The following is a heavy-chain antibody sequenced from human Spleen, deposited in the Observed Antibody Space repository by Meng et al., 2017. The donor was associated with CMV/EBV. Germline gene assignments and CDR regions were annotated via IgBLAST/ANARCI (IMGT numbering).Heavy chain of an antibody. J-gene: IGHJ6*02. Sequence: ETLSLTCXASEFTFSSYGINWVRQAPGKGLEWVSYISSSSSTIYYADSVKGRFTISRDNAKNSLYLQMXSLRAEDTXXYSCARQGSSGWSSDYYGMDVWGQGTTVTVSS. CDR3: ARQGSSGWSSDYYGMDV. D-gene: IGHD6-19*01. V-gene: IGHV3-48*04. CDR1: EFTFSSYG. CDR2: ISSSSSTI.